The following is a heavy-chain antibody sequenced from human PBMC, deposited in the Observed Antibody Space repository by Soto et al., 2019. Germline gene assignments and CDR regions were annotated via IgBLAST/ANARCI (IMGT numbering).Heavy chain of an antibody. CDR1: GFTFTIFA. D-gene: IGHD3-3*01. J-gene: IGHJ6*02. CDR2: ISPSGDRP. CDR3: AILLRSTYGMDV. Sequence: GGSLRLSCSASGFTFTIFATSWVRQAPGKGLEWVSVISPSGDRPDYADSVKGRFTISRDNSKSTVYLQMNSLRADDTALYYCAILLRSTYGMDVWGQGTTVTVSS. V-gene: IGHV3-23*01.